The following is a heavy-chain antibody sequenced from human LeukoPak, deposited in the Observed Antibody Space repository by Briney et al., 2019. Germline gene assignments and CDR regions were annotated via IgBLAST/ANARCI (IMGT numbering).Heavy chain of an antibody. CDR3: ARAGDGGWGLVAYLDY. V-gene: IGHV4-61*02. D-gene: IGHD3-16*01. CDR2: IYTSGNT. CDR1: GGSISSGSYY. Sequence: SETPSLTCTVSGGSISSGSYYWSWIRQPAGTGLEWIGRIYTSGNTNYNPSLKSRVTISADTSKNQFSLKLSSVTAADTAVYYCARAGDGGWGLVAYLDYWGQGTLVTVSS. J-gene: IGHJ4*02.